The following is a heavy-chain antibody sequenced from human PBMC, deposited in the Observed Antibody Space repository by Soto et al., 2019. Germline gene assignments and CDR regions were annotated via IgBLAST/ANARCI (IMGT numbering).Heavy chain of an antibody. D-gene: IGHD5-12*01. CDR1: GYTFTSYA. Sequence: QVQLVQSGAEVKKPGSSVKVSCKASGYTFTSYAINWVRQATGQGLEWMGWMNPNSGNTGYAQKFQGRVTTTSNTSICTAYMELSSMRSEDTAVYYCARGNSDYVLRYFALWGRGTLVTVSS. J-gene: IGHJ2*01. V-gene: IGHV1-8*01. CDR2: MNPNSGNT. CDR3: ARGNSDYVLRYFAL.